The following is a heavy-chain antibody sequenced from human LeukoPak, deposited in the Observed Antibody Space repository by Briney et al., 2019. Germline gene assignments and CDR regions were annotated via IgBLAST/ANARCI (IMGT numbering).Heavy chain of an antibody. D-gene: IGHD3-10*01. V-gene: IGHV4-59*12. Sequence: PSETLSLTCTVCGGSISSYYWSWIRQPPGKGLEWIGYIYYSGSTNYNPSLKSRVTISVDTSKNQFSLKLSSVTAADTAVYYCARGVRYYGSGSYPHGGPLSRYYYYYYMDVWGKGTTVTVSS. CDR1: GGSISSYY. CDR3: ARGVRYYGSGSYPHGGPLSRYYYYYYMDV. CDR2: IYYSGST. J-gene: IGHJ6*03.